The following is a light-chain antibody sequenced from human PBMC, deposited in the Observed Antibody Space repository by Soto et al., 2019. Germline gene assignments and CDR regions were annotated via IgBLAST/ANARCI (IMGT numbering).Light chain of an antibody. CDR3: QQTYSDPPT. V-gene: IGKV1-39*01. CDR2: SAS. J-gene: IGKJ2*01. CDR1: QGITDY. Sequence: DIQMTQSPSSLSASVGDRVAITCRAGQGITDYLNWYQQKAGKAPKLLISSASRLQSGVPSRFSGYRSGTDFTLTINSLLPEDFVTYYCQQTYSDPPTFGQGTKLE.